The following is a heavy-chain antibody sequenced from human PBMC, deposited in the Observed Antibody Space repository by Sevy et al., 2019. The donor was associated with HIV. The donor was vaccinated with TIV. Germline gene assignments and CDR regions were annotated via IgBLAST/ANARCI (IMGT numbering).Heavy chain of an antibody. V-gene: IGHV3-30-3*01. CDR1: GFIFGSYA. CDR2: ISYDGSHK. D-gene: IGHD6-13*01. CDR3: ARDPGSSWSSFDY. J-gene: IGHJ4*02. Sequence: GGSLRLSCAASGFIFGSYAMNWVRQAPGKGLEWVAVISYDGSHKYYADSVKGRFTIPRDSSTNTLYLQMYSRRTDDTAVYYCARDPGSSWSSFDYWGQGTLVTVSS.